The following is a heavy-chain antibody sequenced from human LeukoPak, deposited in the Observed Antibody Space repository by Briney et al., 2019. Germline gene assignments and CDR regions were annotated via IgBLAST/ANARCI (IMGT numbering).Heavy chain of an antibody. D-gene: IGHD3-22*01. CDR1: GFTFSSYE. J-gene: IGHJ4*02. Sequence: PGGSLRLSCAASGFTFSSYEMNWVRQAPGKGLEWVSYISSNGSPIYYADSVRGRFTISRDNAKNSLHLQMSSLRAEDTAVYYCARASLYYDSGAYYRGFDFWGQGTLVTVSS. CDR2: ISSNGSPI. V-gene: IGHV3-48*03. CDR3: ARASLYYDSGAYYRGFDF.